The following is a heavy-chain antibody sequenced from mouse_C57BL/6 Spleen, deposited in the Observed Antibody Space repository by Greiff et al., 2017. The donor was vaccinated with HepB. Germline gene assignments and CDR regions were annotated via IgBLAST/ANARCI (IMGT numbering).Heavy chain of an antibody. J-gene: IGHJ1*03. CDR1: GFTFSDYY. Sequence: EVKLVESEGGLVQPGSSMKLSCTASGFTFSDYYMAWVRQVPEKGLEWVANINYDGSSTYYLDSLKSRFIISRDNAKNILYLQMSSLKSEDTATYYCARSYYGSSYGYFDVWGTGTTVTVSS. CDR3: ARSYYGSSYGYFDV. CDR2: INYDGSST. D-gene: IGHD1-1*01. V-gene: IGHV5-16*01.